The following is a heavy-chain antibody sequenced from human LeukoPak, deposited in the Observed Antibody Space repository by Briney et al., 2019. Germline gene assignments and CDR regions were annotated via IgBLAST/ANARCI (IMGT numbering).Heavy chain of an antibody. CDR3: ARQTHHFGVVIYGYFDL. Sequence: SETLSLTCTVSGGSISSSSYYWGWIRQPPGKGLEWIGSIYYSGSTYYNPSLKSRVTISVDTSKNQFSLKLSSVTAADTAVYYCARQTHHFGVVIYGYFDLWGRGTLVTVSS. D-gene: IGHD3-3*01. J-gene: IGHJ2*01. CDR2: IYYSGST. V-gene: IGHV4-39*01. CDR1: GGSISSSSYY.